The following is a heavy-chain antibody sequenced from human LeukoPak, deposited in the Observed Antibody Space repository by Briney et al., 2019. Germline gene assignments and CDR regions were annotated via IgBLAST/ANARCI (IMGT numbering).Heavy chain of an antibody. Sequence: PGGSLRLSCAASEFTFSSYGMHWVRQAPGKGLEWVAFIRYDGSNKYYADSVKGRFTISRDNSKNTLYLQMNSLRAEDTAVYYCAKDLDYYGSGSHTPDYWGQGTLVTVSS. J-gene: IGHJ4*02. V-gene: IGHV3-30*02. CDR2: IRYDGSNK. CDR1: EFTFSSYG. CDR3: AKDLDYYGSGSHTPDY. D-gene: IGHD3-10*01.